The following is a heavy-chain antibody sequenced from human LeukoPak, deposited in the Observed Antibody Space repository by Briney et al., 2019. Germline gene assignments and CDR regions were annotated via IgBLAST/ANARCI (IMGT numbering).Heavy chain of an antibody. CDR2: ISGSGGTT. CDR1: GFTFSSLA. V-gene: IGHV3-23*01. Sequence: GGSLRLSCAASGFTFSSLAMHWVRQAPGKGLEWVSVISGSGGTTYYADSVKGRFTTSRDNSKNTLYLQMNSLRAEDTAVYYCARDLGYSYGSQIGAFDIWGQGTMVTVSS. CDR3: ARDLGYSYGSQIGAFDI. D-gene: IGHD5-18*01. J-gene: IGHJ3*02.